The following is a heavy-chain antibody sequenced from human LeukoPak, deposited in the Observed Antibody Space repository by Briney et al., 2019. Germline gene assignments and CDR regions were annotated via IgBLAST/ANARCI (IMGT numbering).Heavy chain of an antibody. CDR2: ISGYNGNP. CDR1: GYTFTSYG. J-gene: IGHJ5*02. Sequence: ASVKVSCKASGYTFTSYGISWVRQAPGQRLEWMGWISGYNGNPNYARKLQGRVTMTTDTSTSTAYMELRSLRADDTAVYYCGRSYSSSHPDWFDPWGQGTLVTVSS. D-gene: IGHD6-6*01. V-gene: IGHV1-18*01. CDR3: GRSYSSSHPDWFDP.